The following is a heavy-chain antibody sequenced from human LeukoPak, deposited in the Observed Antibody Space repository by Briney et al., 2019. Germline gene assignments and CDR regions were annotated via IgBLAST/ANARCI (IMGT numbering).Heavy chain of an antibody. CDR2: ISRSGAST. CDR1: GFTFSNYG. V-gene: IGHV3-23*01. D-gene: IGHD4/OR15-4a*01. J-gene: IGHJ4*02. Sequence: GGTLRLSCAASGFTFSNYGMTWVRQAPGKGLEWVSGISRSGASTYYADSMKGRFTISRDNSKNTLYLQMNSLRAEDTAVYYCARRAGAYSHPYDYWGQGTLVTVSS. CDR3: ARRAGAYSHPYDY.